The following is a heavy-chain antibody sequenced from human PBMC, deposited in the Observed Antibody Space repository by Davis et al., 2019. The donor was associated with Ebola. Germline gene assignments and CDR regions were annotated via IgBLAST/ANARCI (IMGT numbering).Heavy chain of an antibody. CDR1: GYTFTSYY. CDR3: AREPPIAARTYYFDY. CDR2: INPNSGGT. J-gene: IGHJ4*02. Sequence: ASVKVSCKASGYTFTSYYMHWVRQAPGQGLEWMGRINPNSGGTNYAQKFQGRVTMTRDTSISTAYMELSRLRSDDTAVYYCAREPPIAARTYYFDYWGQGTLVTVSS. D-gene: IGHD6-6*01. V-gene: IGHV1-2*06.